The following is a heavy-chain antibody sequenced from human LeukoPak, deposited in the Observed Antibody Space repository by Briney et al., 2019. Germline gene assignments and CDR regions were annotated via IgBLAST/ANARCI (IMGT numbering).Heavy chain of an antibody. D-gene: IGHD3-10*01. V-gene: IGHV7-4-1*02. CDR3: ARATRYYGSGSYYFEY. Sequence: ASVKVSCKASGYTFTDNAMNWVRQAPGQGLEWMGWINTNTGSPTYAQGFTGRFLFSLDTSVSTAYLQITSLKTEDTAVYFCARATRYYGSGSYYFEYWGQGTLVTVSS. CDR1: GYTFTDNA. J-gene: IGHJ4*02. CDR2: INTNTGSP.